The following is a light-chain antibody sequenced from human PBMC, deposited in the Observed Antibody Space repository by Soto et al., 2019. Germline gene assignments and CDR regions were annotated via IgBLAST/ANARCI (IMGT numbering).Light chain of an antibody. CDR2: AAS. CDR1: QGISSY. Sequence: AIRMTQSPSSFSASTGDRVTITCRASQGISSYLAWYQQKPGKAPKLLIYAASTLQSGVPSRFSGSGSGTDLTLTISCLQSEDFATYYCQQYYSYRTFGQGTKVEIK. CDR3: QQYYSYRT. V-gene: IGKV1-8*01. J-gene: IGKJ1*01.